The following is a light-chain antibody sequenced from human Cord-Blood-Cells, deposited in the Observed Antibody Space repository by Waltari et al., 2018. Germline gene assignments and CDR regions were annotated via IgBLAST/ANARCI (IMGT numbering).Light chain of an antibody. V-gene: IGLV1-40*01. CDR3: QSYDSSLSVV. CDR2: GNS. CDR1: SSTIGAGYD. Sequence: QSVLTQPPSVSGAPGQRVTISCTGSSSTIGAGYDLHWYQQLPGTAPKLLIYGNSNRPSGVPDRFSGSKSGTSASLAITGLQAEDEADYYCQSYDSSLSVVFGGGTKLTVL. J-gene: IGLJ2*01.